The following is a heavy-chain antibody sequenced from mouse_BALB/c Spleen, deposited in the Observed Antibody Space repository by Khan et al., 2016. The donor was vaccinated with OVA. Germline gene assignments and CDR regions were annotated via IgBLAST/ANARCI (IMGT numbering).Heavy chain of an antibody. CDR3: ARSNYFGYTFAY. J-gene: IGHJ3*01. D-gene: IGHD1-2*01. V-gene: IGHV1-77*01. Sequence: QVRLQQSGAELARPGASVKLSCKASGYTFTDYYINWVKQRTGQGLEWIGEISPGSGDTYYNERFQGKATLTADKSSSKAYMQLSSLTSEASAVYFCARSNYFGYTFAYWGQGTLVTVSA. CDR1: GYTFTDYY. CDR2: ISPGSGDT.